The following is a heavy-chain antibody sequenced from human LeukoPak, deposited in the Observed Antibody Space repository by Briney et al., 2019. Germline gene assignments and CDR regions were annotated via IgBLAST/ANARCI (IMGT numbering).Heavy chain of an antibody. D-gene: IGHD2-2*01. CDR1: GFTFSSYS. V-gene: IGHV3-21*01. J-gene: IGHJ4*02. CDR3: ARDAIGYCSSTSCYGGY. CDR2: ISSSSSYI. Sequence: GGSLRLSCAASGFTFSSYSMNWVRQAPGKGLEWVSSISSSSSYIYYADSVKGRFTISRDNAKNSLYLQMNSLRAEDTAVYYCARDAIGYCSSTSCYGGYWGQGTLVTVSS.